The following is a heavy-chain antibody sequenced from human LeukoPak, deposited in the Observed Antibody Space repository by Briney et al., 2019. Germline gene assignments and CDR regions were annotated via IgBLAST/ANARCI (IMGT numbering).Heavy chain of an antibody. CDR1: GYTFTSYA. Sequence: EASVKVSCKASGYTFTSYAMHWVRQAPGQRLEWMGWINAGNGNTKYSQKFQGRVTITRDTSASAAYMELSSLRSEDTAVYYCARSYYAPNWFDPWGQGTLVTVSS. CDR3: ARSYYAPNWFDP. D-gene: IGHD2/OR15-2a*01. J-gene: IGHJ5*02. CDR2: INAGNGNT. V-gene: IGHV1-3*01.